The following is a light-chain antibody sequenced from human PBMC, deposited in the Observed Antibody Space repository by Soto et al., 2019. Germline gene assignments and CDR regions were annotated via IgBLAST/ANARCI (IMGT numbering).Light chain of an antibody. Sequence: DIVMTQSPDSLTVYLGERATINCKASQSGLKSSDNRNYLAWYQQKPGQPPKLLIYWASTRESGVPDRFSGSGSGTDFTLTISSLQAEDVAVYYCQQSYSIPWTFGQGTKVEIK. CDR3: QQSYSIPWT. CDR2: WAS. J-gene: IGKJ1*01. CDR1: QSGLKSSDNRNY. V-gene: IGKV4-1*01.